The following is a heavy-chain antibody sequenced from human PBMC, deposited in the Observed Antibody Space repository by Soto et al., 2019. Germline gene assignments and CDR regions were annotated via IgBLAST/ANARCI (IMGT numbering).Heavy chain of an antibody. CDR3: AREYESSGYFFDY. J-gene: IGHJ4*02. D-gene: IGHD3-22*01. CDR1: GYTFTSYA. CDR2: INAGNGNT. Sequence: GASVKVSCKTSGYTFTSYALHWVRQAPGQRLEWMGWINAGNGNTKYSQKFQGRVTITWDTSASTAYMELSSLRSEDTAVYYCAREYESSGYFFDYWGQGTRVTVSS. V-gene: IGHV1-3*01.